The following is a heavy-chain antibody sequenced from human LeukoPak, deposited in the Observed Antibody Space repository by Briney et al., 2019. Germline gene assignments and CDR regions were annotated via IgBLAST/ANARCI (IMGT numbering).Heavy chain of an antibody. J-gene: IGHJ5*02. V-gene: IGHV3-66*02. CDR3: ARAVVTNNWFDP. D-gene: IGHD4-23*01. CDR2: IYSGGST. CDR1: ESTVRGNY. Sequence: GGSLSLSCSAPESTVRGNYLSWVGKVPGKGLEGVSVIYSGGSTYYADSVKGRFTISRDNSKNTLYLQMNSLRAEDTAVYYCARAVVTNNWFDPWGQGTLVTVSS.